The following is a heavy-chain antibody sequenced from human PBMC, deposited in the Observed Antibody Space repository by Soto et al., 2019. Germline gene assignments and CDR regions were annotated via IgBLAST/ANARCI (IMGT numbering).Heavy chain of an antibody. J-gene: IGHJ4*02. Sequence: TGWYQSISCAASGFTFRSCAMGWVRQAPGKGQVWDSRISSDGTTTNYADSVKGRFTISRDNAKNTLYLLMTSLRVEDRAIYYCVRGKVAAGFDYWGQGALVTVSS. CDR3: VRGKVAAGFDY. D-gene: IGHD6-13*01. V-gene: IGHV3-74*01. CDR1: GFTFRSCA. CDR2: ISSDGTTT.